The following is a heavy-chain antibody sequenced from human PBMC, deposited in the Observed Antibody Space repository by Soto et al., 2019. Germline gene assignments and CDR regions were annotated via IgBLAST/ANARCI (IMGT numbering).Heavy chain of an antibody. Sequence: PSETLSLTCTVSGGSISSDYWSWIRQPPGKGLEWIGYIYYSGSTNYNPSLKSRVTISVDTSKNQFSLKLSSVTAADTAVYYCATGKDGYNVDYWGQGTLVTVSS. CDR1: GGSISSDY. D-gene: IGHD5-12*01. CDR3: ATGKDGYNVDY. J-gene: IGHJ4*02. V-gene: IGHV4-59*01. CDR2: IYYSGST.